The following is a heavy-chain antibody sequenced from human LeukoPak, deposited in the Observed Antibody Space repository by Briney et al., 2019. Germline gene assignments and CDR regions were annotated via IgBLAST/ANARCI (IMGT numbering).Heavy chain of an antibody. D-gene: IGHD3-22*01. CDR1: GFDVSTNY. J-gene: IGHJ3*02. CDR3: AHDSSGYRAFDI. V-gene: IGHV3-53*01. Sequence: GGSLRLSCAVSGFDVSTNYMSWVRQPPGKGLEWISVIYIDGGTYYADSVKGRFTVSRDSSKNTLYLQMNSLRVEDTAIYYCAHDSSGYRAFDIWGQGTMVTVSS. CDR2: IYIDGGT.